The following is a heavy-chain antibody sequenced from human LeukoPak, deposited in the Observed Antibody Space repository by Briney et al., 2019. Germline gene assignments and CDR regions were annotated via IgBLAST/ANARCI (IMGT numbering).Heavy chain of an antibody. CDR3: AKGAGPPWFDP. V-gene: IGHV4-39*07. CDR2: IYYSGST. D-gene: IGHD6-19*01. Sequence: WVRQPPGKGLEWIGSIYYSGSTYYNPSLKSRVTISIDTSRNQFSMNLNSVTAADTAVYYCAKGAGPPWFDPWGQGTLVTVSS. J-gene: IGHJ5*02.